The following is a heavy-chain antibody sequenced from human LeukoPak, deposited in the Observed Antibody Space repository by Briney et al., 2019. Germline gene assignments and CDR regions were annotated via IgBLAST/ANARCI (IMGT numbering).Heavy chain of an antibody. Sequence: PGGSLRLSCAASEFTFSIYWMSWVRQSPGKGLEWVANINQGGSEKYYVDSAKGRFTISRDNAKNSLYLQMNNLRADDTAVYYCARYLVARSVIDYWGQGTLVTVSS. CDR3: ARYLVARSVIDY. V-gene: IGHV3-7*01. D-gene: IGHD2-15*01. CDR1: EFTFSIYW. J-gene: IGHJ4*02. CDR2: INQGGSEK.